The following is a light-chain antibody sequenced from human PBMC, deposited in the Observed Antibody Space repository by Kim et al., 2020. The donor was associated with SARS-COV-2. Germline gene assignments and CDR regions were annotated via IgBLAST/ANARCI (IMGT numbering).Light chain of an antibody. J-gene: IGKJ1*01. Sequence: SRGEGNALLCRACLSFRRNFLAWSQQKPGQAPGLLICDAASRATGIPYRFSGSRSGSDFTLPITRREREDFAVYYCQQHSRSPATFGQGTKVDIK. CDR1: LSFRRNF. V-gene: IGKV3-20*01. CDR3: QQHSRSPAT. CDR2: DAA.